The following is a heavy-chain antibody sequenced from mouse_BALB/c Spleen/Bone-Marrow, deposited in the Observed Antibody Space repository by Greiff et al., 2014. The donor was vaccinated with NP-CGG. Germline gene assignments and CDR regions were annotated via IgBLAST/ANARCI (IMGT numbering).Heavy chain of an antibody. Sequence: VQLQQSGAELVKPGASVKLPCTASGFNIKDTYMHWVKQRPEQGLEWIVGIDPANGNTKYDPKFQGKATITADTSSNTAYLQLSSLTSEDTAVYYCAYYRYDEGGFAFWGQGTLVTVSA. CDR3: AYYRYDEGGFAF. CDR2: IDPANGNT. V-gene: IGHV14-3*02. D-gene: IGHD2-14*01. J-gene: IGHJ3*01. CDR1: GFNIKDTY.